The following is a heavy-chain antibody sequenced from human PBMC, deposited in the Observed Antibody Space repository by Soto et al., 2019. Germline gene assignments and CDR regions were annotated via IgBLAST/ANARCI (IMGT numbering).Heavy chain of an antibody. V-gene: IGHV4-59*01. D-gene: IGHD5-12*01. CDR1: GGSISSYY. CDR2: IYYSGST. J-gene: IGHJ6*02. CDR3: ARVHLVRATAYYGMDV. Sequence: PSETLSLTCTVSGGSISSYYWSWIRQPPGKGLEWIGYIYYSGSTNYNPSLKSRVTTSVDTSKNQFSLKLSSVTAADTAVYYCARVHLVRATAYYGMDVWGQGTTVTVSS.